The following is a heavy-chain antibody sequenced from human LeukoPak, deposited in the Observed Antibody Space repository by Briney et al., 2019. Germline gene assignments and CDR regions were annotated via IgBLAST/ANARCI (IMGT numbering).Heavy chain of an antibody. D-gene: IGHD4-17*01. CDR1: GGSFSGYY. J-gene: IGHJ3*02. Sequence: SETLSLTCAVYGGSFSGYYWSWIRQPPGKGLEWIGEINHSGSTNYNPSLKSRVTISLDTSKNQFSLKLSSVAAADTAVYYCARGTVTTTFDALDIWGQGTMVTVSS. V-gene: IGHV4-34*01. CDR3: ARGTVTTTFDALDI. CDR2: INHSGST.